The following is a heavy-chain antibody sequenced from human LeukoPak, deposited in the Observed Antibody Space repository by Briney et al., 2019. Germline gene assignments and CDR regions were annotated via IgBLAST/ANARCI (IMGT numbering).Heavy chain of an antibody. CDR3: ARDPVVPAAMSYYYYYGMDV. J-gene: IGHJ6*04. CDR2: ISAYNGNT. Sequence: ASVKVSCKASGYTFTSYGISWVRQAPGQGLEWMGLISAYNGNTNYAQKLQGRVTMTTDTSTSTAYMELRSLRSDDTAVYSCARDPVVPAAMSYYYYYGMDVWGKGTTVTVSS. D-gene: IGHD2-2*01. V-gene: IGHV1-18*04. CDR1: GYTFTSYG.